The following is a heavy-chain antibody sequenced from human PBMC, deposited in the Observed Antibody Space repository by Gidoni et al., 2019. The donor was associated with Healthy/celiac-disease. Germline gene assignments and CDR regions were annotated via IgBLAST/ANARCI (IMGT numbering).Heavy chain of an antibody. D-gene: IGHD6-6*01. J-gene: IGHJ4*02. CDR1: GVTFRSHS. V-gene: IGHV3-21*01. Sequence: EVQLVESGGGLVKPGGSLRLSCAASGVTFRSHSMNWVRQAPGKGLEWVSSISSSSSYIYYADSVKGRFTISRDNAKNSLYLQMNSLRAEDTAVYYCARDFEYSSSVTLGYFDYWGQGTLVTVSS. CDR3: ARDFEYSSSVTLGYFDY. CDR2: ISSSSSYI.